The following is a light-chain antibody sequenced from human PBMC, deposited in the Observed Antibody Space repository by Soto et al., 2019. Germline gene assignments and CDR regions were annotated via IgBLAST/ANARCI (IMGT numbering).Light chain of an antibody. CDR2: EVS. CDR3: SSYTRSRTYV. V-gene: IGLV2-14*01. J-gene: IGLJ1*01. Sequence: QSLLTQPASVSGSPGQSITISCTGTSSDVGAYNYVSWFQQHPGKAPKLLIYEVSNRPSGVSYRFSGSKSGSTASLTISGLQAEDEADYYCSSYTRSRTYVFGTGTKLTVL. CDR1: SSDVGAYNY.